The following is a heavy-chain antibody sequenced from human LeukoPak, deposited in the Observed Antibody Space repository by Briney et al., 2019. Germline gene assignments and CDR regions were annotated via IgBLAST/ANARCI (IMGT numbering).Heavy chain of an antibody. V-gene: IGHV3-23*01. Sequence: GGSLRLSCAASGFTFSSHAMSWVRQAPGKGLEWVSAISGSGGSTYYADSVKGRFTISRDNSKNTLYLQMNSLRAEDTAVYYCAKVFDYDYVWGSYRYGPFDYWGQGTLVTVSS. CDR3: AKVFDYDYVWGSYRYGPFDY. CDR2: ISGSGGST. D-gene: IGHD3-16*02. CDR1: GFTFSSHA. J-gene: IGHJ4*02.